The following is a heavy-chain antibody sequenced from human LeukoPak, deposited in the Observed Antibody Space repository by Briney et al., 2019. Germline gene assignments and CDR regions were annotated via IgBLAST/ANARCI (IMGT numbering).Heavy chain of an antibody. J-gene: IGHJ4*02. D-gene: IGHD1-26*01. CDR3: ARAPSPRRNSGSYGDY. CDR2: ISAYNGNT. CDR1: DYTFTSYG. Sequence: GASVKVSCKASDYTFTSYGISWVRQAPGQGLEWMGWISAYNGNTNYAQKLQGRVTMTTDTSTSTAYMELRSLRSDDTAVYYCARAPSPRRNSGSYGDYWGQGTLVTVSS. V-gene: IGHV1-18*01.